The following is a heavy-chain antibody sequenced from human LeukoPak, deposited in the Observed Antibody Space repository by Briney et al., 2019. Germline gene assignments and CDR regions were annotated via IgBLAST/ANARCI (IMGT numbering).Heavy chain of an antibody. CDR2: IRSKANNYAT. Sequence: PGGSLRLSCAASGVTFSGSTIHWVRQASGEGLEWVGRIRSKANNYATAYATSVKGRFTLSRDDSNNTAYLQMNSLKTEDTAVYFCIRGAASGSYYGLNVWGQGATVTVSS. D-gene: IGHD1-26*01. CDR3: IRGAASGSYYGLNV. V-gene: IGHV3-73*01. CDR1: GVTFSGST. J-gene: IGHJ6*02.